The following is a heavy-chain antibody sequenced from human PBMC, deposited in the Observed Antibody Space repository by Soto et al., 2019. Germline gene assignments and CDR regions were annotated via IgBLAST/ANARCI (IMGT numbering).Heavy chain of an antibody. Sequence: EVQLLESGGGLVQPGGSLRLSCAASGFTFSSYAMSWVRQAPGKGLEWVSAISNSGGGTYYADSVKGRFTLSRDNSKNTLYLQMNSLRAADTAVYYCANRVYHGDFDYWGQGTLVTVSS. J-gene: IGHJ4*02. CDR1: GFTFSSYA. CDR3: ANRVYHGDFDY. D-gene: IGHD2-2*01. CDR2: ISNSGGGT. V-gene: IGHV3-23*01.